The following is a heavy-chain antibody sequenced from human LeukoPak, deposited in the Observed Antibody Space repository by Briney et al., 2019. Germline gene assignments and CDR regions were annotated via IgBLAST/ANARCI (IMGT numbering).Heavy chain of an antibody. CDR2: IIPIFGIA. CDR3: ARDLTMVRGVPDGFDY. J-gene: IGHJ4*02. CDR1: GGTFSSYA. V-gene: IGHV1-69*04. D-gene: IGHD3-10*01. Sequence: SVKVSCKASGGTFSSYAISWVRQAPGQGLEWMGRIIPIFGIANYARKFQGRVTITADKSTSTAYMELSSLRSEDTAVYYCARDLTMVRGVPDGFDYWGQGTLVTVSS.